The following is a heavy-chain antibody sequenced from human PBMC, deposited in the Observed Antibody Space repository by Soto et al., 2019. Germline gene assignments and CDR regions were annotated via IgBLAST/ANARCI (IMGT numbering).Heavy chain of an antibody. Sequence: QVQLVESGGGVVQPGASLRLSCVGSGFTFRSYVIHWVRQAPGKGLEWVALTSYDGSNKYYDDSVKSRFTISRDNSRNTVDLHMVSLRLEDTALYYCARWGTTGGLDVWGQGTLVSVSS. CDR2: TSYDGSNK. CDR3: ARWGTTGGLDV. V-gene: IGHV3-30*19. CDR1: GFTFRSYV. J-gene: IGHJ4*02. D-gene: IGHD3-16*01.